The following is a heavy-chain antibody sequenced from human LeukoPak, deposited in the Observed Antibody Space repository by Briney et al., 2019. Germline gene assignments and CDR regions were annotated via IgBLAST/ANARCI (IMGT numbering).Heavy chain of an antibody. Sequence: GRSLRLSCTGSGFTFGDYAMSWFRQAPGKGLEWVGFIRSKDFGGTTDYAASLKGKFTISRDDSQSIAYLQMNSLKTEDTAFYYCARGRLQPEFWGQGTLVTVSS. CDR1: GFTFGDYA. CDR3: ARGRLQPEF. D-gene: IGHD1-14*01. V-gene: IGHV3-49*03. J-gene: IGHJ4*02. CDR2: IRSKDFGGTT.